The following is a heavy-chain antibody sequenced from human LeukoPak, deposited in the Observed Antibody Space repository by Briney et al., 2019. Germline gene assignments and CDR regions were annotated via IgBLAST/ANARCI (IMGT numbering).Heavy chain of an antibody. J-gene: IGHJ4*02. D-gene: IGHD3-10*01. CDR3: ASVGNYYYGSGSYYNFDY. V-gene: IGHV3-21*01. CDR1: GFTFSSYS. CDR2: ISSSSSYI. Sequence: GGSRRLSCAASGFTFSSYSMNWVRQAPGKGLEWVSSISSSSSYIYYADSVKGRFTISRDNAKNSLYLQMNSLRAEDTAVYYCASVGNYYYGSGSYYNFDYWGQGTLVTVSS.